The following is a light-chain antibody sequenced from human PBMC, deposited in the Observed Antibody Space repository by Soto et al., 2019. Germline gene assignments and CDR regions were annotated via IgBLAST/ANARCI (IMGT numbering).Light chain of an antibody. CDR2: DVS. J-gene: IGLJ1*01. Sequence: QSVLTQPASVSGSPGQSITISCTGTSSDVGGYNYVSWYQQHPGKAPKLMIYDVSNRPSGVSNRFSGSKSGNTASLTIFGLQAEDGADYYCSSYTSSSTYVFGTGTKVTVL. CDR3: SSYTSSSTYV. CDR1: SSDVGGYNY. V-gene: IGLV2-14*01.